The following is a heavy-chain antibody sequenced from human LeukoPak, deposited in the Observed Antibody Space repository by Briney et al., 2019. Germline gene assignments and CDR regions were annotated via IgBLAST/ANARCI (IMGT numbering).Heavy chain of an antibody. J-gene: IGHJ6*03. V-gene: IGHV4-34*01. CDR2: INHSGST. Sequence: SETLSLTCAVYGGSFSGYYWSWIRQPPGKGLEWIGEINHSGSTNYNPSLKSRVTISVDTSKNQFSLKLSSVTAADTAVYYCARRARGITMVRGVIYYYYYMDVWGKGTTVTVSS. CDR3: ARRARGITMVRGVIYYYYYMDV. CDR1: GGSFSGYY. D-gene: IGHD3-10*01.